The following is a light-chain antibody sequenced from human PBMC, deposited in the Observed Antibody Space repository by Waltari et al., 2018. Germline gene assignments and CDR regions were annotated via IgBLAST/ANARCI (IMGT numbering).Light chain of an antibody. V-gene: IGLV1-47*01. J-gene: IGLJ2*01. Sequence: QSVLTQPPSASGTPGQTVTISCSGSSSNVGRNSVYWYQQLPGTAPKLLIYRSDARPSGVPARCFGSKAGTSASLVITGLRPEDEADYYWAAWDDSLYVVFGGGTRLTV. CDR2: RSD. CDR3: AAWDDSLYVV. CDR1: SSNVGRNS.